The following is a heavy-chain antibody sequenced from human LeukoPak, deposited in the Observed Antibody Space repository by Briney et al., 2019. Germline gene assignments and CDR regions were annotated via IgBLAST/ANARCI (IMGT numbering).Heavy chain of an antibody. CDR2: ISSRGSTI. CDR1: GFTFSSYE. J-gene: IGHJ4*02. V-gene: IGHV3-48*03. Sequence: GGSLRLSCAASGFTFSSYEMNRVRQAPGKGLEWVSYISSRGSTIYYADSVKGRFTISRDNAKNSLYLQMNSLRAEDTAVYYCARESVGNSGSFCRWGQGTLVTVSS. CDR3: ARESVGNSGSFCR. D-gene: IGHD1-26*01.